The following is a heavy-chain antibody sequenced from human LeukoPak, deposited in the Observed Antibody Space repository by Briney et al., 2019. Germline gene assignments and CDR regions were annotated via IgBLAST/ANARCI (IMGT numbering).Heavy chain of an antibody. Sequence: PSETLSLTCTVSGGSISNSHYYWGWIRQSPGKGLEWIGSIYYSGSTYYNPSLKSRVTISVDTSKNQFSLKLSSVTAADTAVYYCARGMATKNYYGLDAFDIWGQGTMVTVSS. CDR1: GGSISNSHYY. V-gene: IGHV4-39*07. D-gene: IGHD3-10*01. CDR2: IYYSGST. CDR3: ARGMATKNYYGLDAFDI. J-gene: IGHJ3*02.